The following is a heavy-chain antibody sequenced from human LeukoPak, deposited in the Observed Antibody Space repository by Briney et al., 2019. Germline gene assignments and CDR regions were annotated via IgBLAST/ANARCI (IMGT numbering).Heavy chain of an antibody. J-gene: IGHJ1*01. CDR1: GYTSTSYY. V-gene: IGHV1-46*01. CDR2: INPSGGST. CDR3: ARDPGYYDSSGYPVVGYFQH. Sequence: ASVKVSCKASGYTSTSYYMHWVRQAPGQGLEWMGIINPSGGSTSYAQKFQGRVTMTRDTSTSTVYMELSSLRSEDTAVYYCARDPGYYDSSGYPVVGYFQHWGQGTLVTVSS. D-gene: IGHD3-22*01.